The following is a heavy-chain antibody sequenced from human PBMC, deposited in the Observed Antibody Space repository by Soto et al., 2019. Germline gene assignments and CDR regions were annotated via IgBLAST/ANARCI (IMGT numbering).Heavy chain of an antibody. D-gene: IGHD1-26*01. V-gene: IGHV4-39*02. Sequence: KPSETLSLTCDVSGGSISTSSYYWGWIRQPPGKGLEWIASIYYSGATYYNPSLQSRVTISVDTSNNRFSLTLSSLTAADTAVYFCARLAYSGYLQTWGQGSLVTVSS. CDR1: GGSISTSSYY. CDR3: ARLAYSGYLQT. CDR2: IYYSGAT. J-gene: IGHJ1*01.